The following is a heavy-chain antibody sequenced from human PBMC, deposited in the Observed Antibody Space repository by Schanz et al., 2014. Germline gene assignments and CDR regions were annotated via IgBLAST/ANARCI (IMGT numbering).Heavy chain of an antibody. D-gene: IGHD5-12*01. V-gene: IGHV1-18*01. CDR2: ISTFRNEDT. CDR3: ARDFSAYVGNYFDY. J-gene: IGHJ4*02. Sequence: QVQLVQSGAEVKKPGASVKVSCKASGYTFTSHGISWVRQAPGQGPEFMGWISTFRNEDTNSAQRFQGRLTMTTDTSTSTAYMELRSLRSDDTAVYYCARDFSAYVGNYFDYWGQGTLVTVSS. CDR1: GYTFTSHG.